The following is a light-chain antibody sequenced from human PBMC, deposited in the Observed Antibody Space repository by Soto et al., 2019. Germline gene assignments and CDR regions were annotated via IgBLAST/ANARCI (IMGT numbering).Light chain of an antibody. J-gene: IGLJ1*01. CDR3: AAWDDSLNGQV. CDR1: TSNIGRNT. Sequence: QSVLTQPPSASGTPGQRVTISCSGSTSNIGRNTVHWYQQLPGTAPKLLIYSNKQRPSGVPDRFSGSKSCTSASLAISGLQSEDEADYYCAAWDDSLNGQVFGTGTKLTVL. CDR2: SNK. V-gene: IGLV1-44*01.